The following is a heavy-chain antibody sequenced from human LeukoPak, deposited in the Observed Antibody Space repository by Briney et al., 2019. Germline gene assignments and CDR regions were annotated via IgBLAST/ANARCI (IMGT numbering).Heavy chain of an antibody. Sequence: ASVKVSCKASGGTFSSYAISWVRQAPGQGLEWMGGIIPIFGTANYAQKFQGRVTITADKSTSTAYMELSSLRSEDTAVYYCASNPSHMGQWLVSGAFDIWGQGTMVTVSS. CDR3: ASNPSHMGQWLVSGAFDI. CDR2: IIPIFGTA. J-gene: IGHJ3*02. D-gene: IGHD6-19*01. V-gene: IGHV1-69*06. CDR1: GGTFSSYA.